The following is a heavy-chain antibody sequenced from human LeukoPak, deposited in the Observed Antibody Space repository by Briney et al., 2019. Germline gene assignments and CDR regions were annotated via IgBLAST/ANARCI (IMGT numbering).Heavy chain of an antibody. CDR3: AKGMTTVTA. Sequence: GGSLRLSCAASGFTFSRYGIHWVRQPPGKGLEWVAIVWYDGSNNYYGDSVKGRFTISRDNSKNTVYLQMNSLRAEDTAVYYCAKGMTTVTAWGQGTLVTVSS. J-gene: IGHJ5*02. V-gene: IGHV3-33*06. D-gene: IGHD4-17*01. CDR2: VWYDGSNN. CDR1: GFTFSRYG.